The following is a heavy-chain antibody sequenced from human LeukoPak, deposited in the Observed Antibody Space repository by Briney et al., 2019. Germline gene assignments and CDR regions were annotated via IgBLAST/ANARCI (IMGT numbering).Heavy chain of an antibody. J-gene: IGHJ2*01. D-gene: IGHD2-15*01. CDR1: GFTFSKND. CDR3: TKEFCGSRAACAGGSYYDF. V-gene: IGHV3-13*01. CDR2: IGVTGDT. Sequence: PGGSLRLSCAASGFTFSKNDFHWVRHDPGKGLEWVAAIGVTGDTYYADSVKGRFNISREDAANYLYLQMRSLGAGDTALYYCTKEFCGSRAACAGGSYYDFWGRGALVTVSS.